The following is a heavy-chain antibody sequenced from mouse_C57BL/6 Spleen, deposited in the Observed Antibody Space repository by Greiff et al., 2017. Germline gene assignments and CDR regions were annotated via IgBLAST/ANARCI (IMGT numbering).Heavy chain of an antibody. J-gene: IGHJ2*01. CDR1: GYTFTSSW. CDR2: IYPGSGST. D-gene: IGHD4-1*01. CDR3: ARSGSYFDY. V-gene: IGHV1-55*01. Sequence: QVQLQQPGAELVKPGASVKMSCKASGYTFTSSWITWVKQRPGQGLEWLGDIYPGSGSTNYNEKFKSKATLTVDTSSSTAYMQLSSLTSEDSAVXCCARSGSYFDYWGQGTTLTVSS.